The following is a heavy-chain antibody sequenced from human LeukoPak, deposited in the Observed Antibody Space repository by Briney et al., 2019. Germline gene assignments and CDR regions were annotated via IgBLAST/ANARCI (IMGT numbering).Heavy chain of an antibody. J-gene: IGHJ6*02. V-gene: IGHV1-8*01. CDR2: MNAKSGHT. CDR3: ARGMFDNSGHYYYFYYALDV. D-gene: IGHD3-22*01. Sequence: ASVKVSCKASGYTFTSYHIDWVRQAPGQGPEWMGWMNAKSGHTGYAQNLECRVTMTRDTSTNTAYMELRGLRSEDTAVYFCARGMFDNSGHYYYFYYALDVWGQGTTVTVSS. CDR1: GYTFTSYH.